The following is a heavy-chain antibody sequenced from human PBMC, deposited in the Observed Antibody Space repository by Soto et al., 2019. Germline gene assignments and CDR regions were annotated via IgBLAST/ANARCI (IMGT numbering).Heavy chain of an antibody. CDR2: IYYSGST. V-gene: IGHV4-59*01. CDR1: GGSISSYY. Sequence: TLSLTCTVSGGSISSYYWSWIRQPPGKGLEWIGYIYYSGSTNYNPSLKSRVTISVDTSKNQFSLKLSSVTAADTAVYYCAREGSGYSYGYAYPYGMDVWGQGTTVTVSS. J-gene: IGHJ6*02. D-gene: IGHD5-18*01. CDR3: AREGSGYSYGYAYPYGMDV.